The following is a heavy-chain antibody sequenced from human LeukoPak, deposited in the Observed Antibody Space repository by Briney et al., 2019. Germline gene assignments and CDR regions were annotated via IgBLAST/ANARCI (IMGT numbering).Heavy chain of an antibody. J-gene: IGHJ5*02. Sequence: ASVKVSCKASGYTFTGYYMHWVRQAPGQGLEWMGWMNPNSGGTNYAQNFQGRVTMTRDTSISTAYMELSRLTSDDTAVYYCARASFWESPINWFAPWGQGTLVTVSS. CDR1: GYTFTGYY. V-gene: IGHV1-2*02. CDR2: MNPNSGGT. CDR3: ARASFWESPINWFAP. D-gene: IGHD3-16*01.